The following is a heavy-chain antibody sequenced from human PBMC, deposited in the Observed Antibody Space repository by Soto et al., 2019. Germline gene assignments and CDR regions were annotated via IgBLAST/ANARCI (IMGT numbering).Heavy chain of an antibody. J-gene: IGHJ4*02. CDR2: IKSHNGGGTI. Sequence: GGSLRLSCAASGLSISDAWMCWVRQALGKGPGWVGRIKSHNGGGTIDYAAPVKGRFPISRDASKTTVYLQMNSLRTDDTAVYYCTTDGGIAVRTLFDFWGKGPLVTAPQ. CDR3: TTDGGIAVRTLFDF. CDR1: GLSISDAW. V-gene: IGHV3-15*01. D-gene: IGHD6-19*01.